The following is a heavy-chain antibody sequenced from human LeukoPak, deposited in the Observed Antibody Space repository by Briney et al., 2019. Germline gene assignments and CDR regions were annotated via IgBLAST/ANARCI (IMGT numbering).Heavy chain of an antibody. CDR1: GFTFSGYG. CDR3: AKGRGEYYYDSSGYYYDPGFDY. J-gene: IGHJ4*02. Sequence: GGSLRLSCAASGFTFSGYGMHWVRRAPGKGLEWVAVISYDGSNKYYADSVKGRFTISRDNSKNTLYLQMNSLRAEDTAVYYCAKGRGEYYYDSSGYYYDPGFDYWGQGTLVTVSS. D-gene: IGHD3-22*01. CDR2: ISYDGSNK. V-gene: IGHV3-30*18.